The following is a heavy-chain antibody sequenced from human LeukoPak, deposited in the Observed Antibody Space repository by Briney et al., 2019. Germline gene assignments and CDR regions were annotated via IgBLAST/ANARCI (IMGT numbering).Heavy chain of an antibody. CDR3: ARGPFNPIWSGLHFDY. D-gene: IGHD3-3*01. CDR2: IYTSGST. V-gene: IGHV4-4*07. Sequence: EPSETLSLTCTVSGGSITNYYWSWVRQPAGKGLECIGRIYTSGSTNYNPSLKSRVTMSIDTSRNQFSLRLSSVTAADTAVYYCARGPFNPIWSGLHFDYWGQGTLVTVSS. J-gene: IGHJ4*02. CDR1: GGSITNYY.